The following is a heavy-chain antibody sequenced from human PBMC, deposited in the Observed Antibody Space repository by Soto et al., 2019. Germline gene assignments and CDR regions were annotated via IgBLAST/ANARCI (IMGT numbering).Heavy chain of an antibody. D-gene: IGHD3-22*01. Sequence: SVKVSCKASGGTFSSYAISWVRQAPGQGLEWMGGIIPIFGTANYAQKFQGRVTITADESTSTAYMELSSLRSEDTAVYYCANNPYYYDSSGYYFDYWGQGTLVTVSS. V-gene: IGHV1-69*13. CDR3: ANNPYYYDSSGYYFDY. J-gene: IGHJ4*02. CDR1: GGTFSSYA. CDR2: IIPIFGTA.